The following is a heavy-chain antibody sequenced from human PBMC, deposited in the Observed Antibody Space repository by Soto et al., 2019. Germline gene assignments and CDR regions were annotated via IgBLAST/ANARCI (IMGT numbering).Heavy chain of an antibody. J-gene: IGHJ4*02. D-gene: IGHD2-15*01. CDR3: ARIEGDCSGGSCYSGGFDY. CDR2: IDNSGTIK. CDR1: GGSFSCYY. V-gene: IGHV3-11*01. Sequence: CAVYGGSFSCYYWSWIRQAPGKGLEWVSYIDNSGTIKYYADSVKGRFTISRDNTKNSLSLQRNSLGAEDTAIYYCARIEGDCSGGSCYSGGFDYWGQGALVPVSS.